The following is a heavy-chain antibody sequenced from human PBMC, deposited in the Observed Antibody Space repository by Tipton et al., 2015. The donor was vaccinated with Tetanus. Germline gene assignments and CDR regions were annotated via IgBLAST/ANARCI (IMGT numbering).Heavy chain of an antibody. D-gene: IGHD3/OR15-3a*01. J-gene: IGHJ4*02. Sequence: LRLSCAVYAGSFSDYYWTWIRQSPGEGLEWIGEINHSGSTNYNPSLKSRVTMSVDTSRDQFSLKLKSVTAADTAVYYCARGRTLKDFWPDSGYYFNHGGQEPLVTFSS. CDR2: INHSGST. V-gene: IGHV4-34*01. CDR3: ARGRTLKDFWPDSGYYFNH. CDR1: AGSFSDYY.